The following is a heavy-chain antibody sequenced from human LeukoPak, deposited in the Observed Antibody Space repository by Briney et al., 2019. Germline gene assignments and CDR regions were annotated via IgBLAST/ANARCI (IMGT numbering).Heavy chain of an antibody. V-gene: IGHV4-59*08. CDR2: IYYSGST. CDR3: ARHGSSYSFDC. CDR1: GGSISSYY. D-gene: IGHD6-13*01. Sequence: PSETLSLTCTVSGGSISSYYWSWIRQPPGKGLECIGYIYYSGSTNYNPSLKSRVTISVDTSKNQFSLRLSSVTAADTAVYYCARHGSSYSFDCWGQGILVTVSS. J-gene: IGHJ4*02.